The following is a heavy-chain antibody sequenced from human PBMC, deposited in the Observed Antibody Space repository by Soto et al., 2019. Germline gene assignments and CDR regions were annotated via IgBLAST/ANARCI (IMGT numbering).Heavy chain of an antibody. J-gene: IGHJ4*02. Sequence: GASVKVSCKAFGYTFNSCYMHWVRQAPGQGLEWMGIINPSGGSTSYSQKFQGRVTMTRDTSTSTVYMELSSLRSEDTAVYYCARDFPPDTGATPDYWGQGTLVTVSS. CDR1: GYTFNSCY. CDR3: ARDFPPDTGATPDY. CDR2: INPSGGST. D-gene: IGHD1-26*01. V-gene: IGHV1-46*02.